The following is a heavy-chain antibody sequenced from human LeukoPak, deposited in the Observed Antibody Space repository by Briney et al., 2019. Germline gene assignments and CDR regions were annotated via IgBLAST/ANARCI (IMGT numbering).Heavy chain of an antibody. CDR1: GFTFSSYS. D-gene: IGHD6-19*01. J-gene: IGHJ4*02. V-gene: IGHV3-21*01. CDR3: ARVVAGQADAYYFDY. Sequence: GGSLRLSCAASGFTFSSYSMNWVRQAPGKGLGWVSTISSSSNYIYYADSVKGRFTISRDNAQNSLYLQMNSLRAEDTAVYYCARVVAGQADAYYFDYWGQGTLVTVSS. CDR2: ISSSSNYI.